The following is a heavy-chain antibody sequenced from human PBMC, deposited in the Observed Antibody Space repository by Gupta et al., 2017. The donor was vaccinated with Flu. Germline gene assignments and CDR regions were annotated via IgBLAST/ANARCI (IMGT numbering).Heavy chain of an antibody. CDR3: AGSKRPVDIYGFGWLDP. J-gene: IGHJ5*02. V-gene: IGHV4-31*02. Sequence: YFWNWIRQHPRKGLEWIANIHHSGTTHYSPSLKSRLTISIDTSNNQFSLKLNSVTVADTAVYYCAGSKRPVDIYGFGWLDPWGQGTLVTVSS. D-gene: IGHD3-10*01. CDR2: IHHSGTT. CDR1: YF.